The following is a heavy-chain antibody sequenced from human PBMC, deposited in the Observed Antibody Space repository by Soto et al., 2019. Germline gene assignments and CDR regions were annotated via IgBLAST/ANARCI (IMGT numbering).Heavy chain of an antibody. CDR1: VFTFSDYY. V-gene: IGHV3-11*01. Sequence: QVQLVESGGDLVMPGGSLRLSCAASVFTFSDYYIHSIRRAPGKGLEWISYSSGNGEVIQYAASARGRFTISRDNAENSVYLGMESLRDEDSALYYCARDVDADFRTDFDYWGRGTLVTVSS. CDR3: ARDVDADFRTDFDY. J-gene: IGHJ4*02. CDR2: SSGNGEVI. D-gene: IGHD4-17*01.